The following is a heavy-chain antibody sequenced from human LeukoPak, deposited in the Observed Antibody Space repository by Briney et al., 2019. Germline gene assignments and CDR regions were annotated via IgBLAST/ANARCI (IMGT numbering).Heavy chain of an antibody. Sequence: SETLSLTCTVSGGSISSYHWSWIRQPPGKGLDWIGYIYYTGSTNYSPSLKSRVTISVDMSKNQFSLKLSSVTAADTAVYFCARGDFWSGYYDSWGQGTLVTVSS. CDR1: GGSISSYH. V-gene: IGHV4-59*01. J-gene: IGHJ4*02. D-gene: IGHD3-3*01. CDR2: IYYTGST. CDR3: ARGDFWSGYYDS.